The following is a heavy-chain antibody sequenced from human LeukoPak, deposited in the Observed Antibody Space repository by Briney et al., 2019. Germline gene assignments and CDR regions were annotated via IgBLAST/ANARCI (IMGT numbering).Heavy chain of an antibody. J-gene: IGHJ4*02. CDR2: IIPLFGTA. D-gene: IGHD3-22*01. CDR1: GGTFNSFV. CDR3: ASLGGDSSDYPFDH. Sequence: GASVKVSCKASGGTFNSFVISWVRQAPGQGLEWMGGIIPLFGTANYAQKFQDRATITADESTSTAYMELSSLRSEDTAFYYCASLGGDSSDYPFDHWGQGTLVTVSS. V-gene: IGHV1-69*13.